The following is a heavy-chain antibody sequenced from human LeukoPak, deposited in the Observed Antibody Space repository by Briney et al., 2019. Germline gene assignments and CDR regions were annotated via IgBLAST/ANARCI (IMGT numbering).Heavy chain of an antibody. CDR3: ARLYDSSGYYYYYFDY. CDR2: INAGNGNT. Sequence: ASVKVSCKASGYTFTSYAMHWVRQAPGQRLEWMGWINAGNGNTKYSQKFQGRVTITRDTSASTAYMELSSLRSEDTAVYYCARLYDSSGYYYYYFDYWGQGTLVTVSS. CDR1: GYTFTSYA. D-gene: IGHD3-22*01. J-gene: IGHJ4*02. V-gene: IGHV1-3*01.